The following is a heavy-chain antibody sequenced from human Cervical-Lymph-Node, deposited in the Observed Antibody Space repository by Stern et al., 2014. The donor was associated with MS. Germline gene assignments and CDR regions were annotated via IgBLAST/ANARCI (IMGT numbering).Heavy chain of an antibody. J-gene: IGHJ6*02. CDR1: GDTLSEIS. D-gene: IGHD2-21*02. V-gene: IGHV1-24*01. Sequence: VQLVQSGAEVKKPGASVKVSCKVSGDTLSEISMHWVRQAPGKGLEWMGGFDPQQGETLYAQKFQGRVTMAEDRSSDTAYMELSSLRSEDTAMYYCATHRGRVTYYYGMDVWGQGTTVTVSS. CDR2: FDPQQGET. CDR3: ATHRGRVTYYYGMDV.